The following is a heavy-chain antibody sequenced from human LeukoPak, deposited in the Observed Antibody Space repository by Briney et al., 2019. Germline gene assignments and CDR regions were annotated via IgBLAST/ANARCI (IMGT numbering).Heavy chain of an antibody. D-gene: IGHD6-13*01. Sequence: GASVKVSCKASGYTFTGYYMHWVRQAPGQGPEWMGWINPNSGGTNYAQKFQGRVTMTRDTSISTAYMELSRLRSDDTAVYYCAREFGAAAAGGRQDYYYYGMDVWGQGTTVTVSS. CDR2: INPNSGGT. CDR3: AREFGAAAAGGRQDYYYYGMDV. V-gene: IGHV1-2*02. J-gene: IGHJ6*02. CDR1: GYTFTGYY.